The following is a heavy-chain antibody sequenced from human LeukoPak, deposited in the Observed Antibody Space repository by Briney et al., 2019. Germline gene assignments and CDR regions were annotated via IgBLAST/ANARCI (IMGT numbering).Heavy chain of an antibody. V-gene: IGHV3-30*04. CDR2: ISFDGGNK. CDR3: AKVAGITIFGVVPPMDV. J-gene: IGHJ6*02. Sequence: GGSLRLSCAASGFTFSSYAMYRVRQAPGKGLEWVAVISFDGGNKYYADSVKGRFTISRDNSKNILYLQMSSLRAEDTAVYYCAKVAGITIFGVVPPMDVWGQGTTVTVSS. D-gene: IGHD3-3*01. CDR1: GFTFSSYA.